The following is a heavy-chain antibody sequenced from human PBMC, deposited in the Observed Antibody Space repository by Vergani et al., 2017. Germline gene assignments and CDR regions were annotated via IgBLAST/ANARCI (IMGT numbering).Heavy chain of an antibody. CDR2: ISGNGGST. D-gene: IGHD6-6*01. V-gene: IGHV3-23*01. CDR1: GFTFSSYA. Sequence: EVQLLESGGGLVQPGGSLRLSCAASGFTFSSYAMSWVRQAPGKGLEWVSAISGNGGSTYYADSVKGRFTISRDNSKNTLYLQMNSLRAEDTAVYYCAKEGDSSSSWLYYYYGMDVWGQGTTVTVSS. J-gene: IGHJ6*02. CDR3: AKEGDSSSSWLYYYYGMDV.